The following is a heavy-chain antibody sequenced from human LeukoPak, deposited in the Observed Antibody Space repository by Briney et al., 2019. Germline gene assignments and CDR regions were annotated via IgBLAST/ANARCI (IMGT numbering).Heavy chain of an antibody. CDR2: LRQHGNEK. J-gene: IGHJ2*01. CDR3: ATWARRDKESGGHFDL. V-gene: IGHV3-7*03. CDR1: GFSFSELW. Sequence: LGGCVRLSRIAWGFSFSELWMSWVRQARGRGVEWVADLRQHGNEKHYVDAVRGRLTDPRHNAKNSPYMEMNILKVEDTAVYYCATWARRDKESGGHFDLWGRGTLVIVSS. D-gene: IGHD2/OR15-2a*01.